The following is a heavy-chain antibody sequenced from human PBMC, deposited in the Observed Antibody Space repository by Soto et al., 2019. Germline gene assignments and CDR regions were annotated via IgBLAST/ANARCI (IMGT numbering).Heavy chain of an antibody. Sequence: EVQLVESGGGLVKPGGSLRLSCAASGFTFSSYSMHWVRQAPGKGLEWVSSISSSSSYIYYADSVKGRFTISRDNAKNSLYLQMNSLRAEDTAVYYFAAPIPSRERPFDYWGQGTLVTVSS. V-gene: IGHV3-21*01. CDR3: AAPIPSRERPFDY. D-gene: IGHD1-1*01. CDR2: ISSSSSYI. CDR1: GFTFSSYS. J-gene: IGHJ4*02.